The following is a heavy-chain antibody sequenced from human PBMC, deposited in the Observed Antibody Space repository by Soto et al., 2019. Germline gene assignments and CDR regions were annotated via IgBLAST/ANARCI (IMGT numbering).Heavy chain of an antibody. CDR3: ARVYPCDGDGYDDY. CDR1: GFTFSSYA. CDR2: ISYDGSNK. V-gene: IGHV3-30-3*01. J-gene: IGHJ4*02. D-gene: IGHD5-12*01. Sequence: QVQLVESGGGVVQPGRSLRLSCAASGFTFSSYAMHWVRQAPGKGLEWVAVISYDGSNKYYADSVKGRFTISRDNSKNTLYLQMDRLRAEDTAVYYCARVYPCDGDGYDDYWGQGTLVTVSS.